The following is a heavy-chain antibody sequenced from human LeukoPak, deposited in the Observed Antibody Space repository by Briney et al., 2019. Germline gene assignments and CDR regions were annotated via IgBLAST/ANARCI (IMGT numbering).Heavy chain of an antibody. V-gene: IGHV1-2*02. Sequence: GASVKVSCKASGYTFTGYYMHWVRQAPGQGLEWMGWINPNSGGTNYAQKFQGGVTMTRDTSISTAYMELSRLRSDDTAVYYCARSHIARGWFDPWGQGTLVTVSS. J-gene: IGHJ5*02. CDR1: GYTFTGYY. D-gene: IGHD2-21*01. CDR3: ARSHIARGWFDP. CDR2: INPNSGGT.